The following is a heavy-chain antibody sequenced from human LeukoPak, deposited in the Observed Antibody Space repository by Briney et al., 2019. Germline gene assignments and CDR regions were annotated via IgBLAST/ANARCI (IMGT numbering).Heavy chain of an antibody. CDR2: IRSKTFGGTT. CDR1: GFTFSSYS. D-gene: IGHD3-10*01. J-gene: IGHJ4*02. CDR3: TSSFGELSFFDY. V-gene: IGHV3-49*04. Sequence: PGGSLRLSCAASGFTFSSYSMNWVRQAPGRGLEWVGFIRSKTFGGTTEYAASVKGRFTISRDDSKSIAYLQMNSLKTEDTAVYYCTSSFGELSFFDYWGQGTLLTVSS.